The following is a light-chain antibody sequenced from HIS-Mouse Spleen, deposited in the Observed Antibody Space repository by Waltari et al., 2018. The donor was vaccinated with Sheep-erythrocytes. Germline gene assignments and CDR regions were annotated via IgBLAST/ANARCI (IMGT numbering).Light chain of an antibody. Sequence: QPVLTQPPSASASLGASVTLTCTLSSAYSNYKVDWYPQSPGKGPRFVMRVGTGGIVGSKGDGIPDRFSVLGSGMNRYLTIKNIQEEDESDYHCGADHGSGSNFVYVFGTGTKVTVL. CDR3: GADHGSGSNFVYV. CDR2: VGTGGIVG. J-gene: IGLJ1*01. CDR1: SAYSNYK. V-gene: IGLV9-49*01.